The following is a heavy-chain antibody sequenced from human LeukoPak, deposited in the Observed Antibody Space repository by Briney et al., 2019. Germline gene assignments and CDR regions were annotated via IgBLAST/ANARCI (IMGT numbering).Heavy chain of an antibody. J-gene: IGHJ4*02. V-gene: IGHV4-31*03. CDR3: ARDGSGAIDY. D-gene: IGHD3-10*01. CDR2: TYYSGST. CDR1: GGSISSGGYY. Sequence: PSETLSLTCTVSGGSISSGGYYWSWIRQHPGKGLEWIGYTYYSGSTYYNPSLKSRVTISVDTSKNQFSLKLSSVTAADTAVYYCARDGSGAIDYWGQGTLVTVSS.